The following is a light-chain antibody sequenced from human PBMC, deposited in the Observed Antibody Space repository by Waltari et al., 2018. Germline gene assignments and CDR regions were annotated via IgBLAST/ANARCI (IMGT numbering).Light chain of an antibody. J-gene: IGKJ1*01. CDR3: QHHFRLPAT. Sequence: LKQSPGTWSLSAGERATISCRASQSISRYLAWYQQKPGQAPRLLIYGASTRATGIPDRFSGSGSGTDFSLTISGLEPEDSAVYYCQHHFRLPATFGQGTKVEIK. CDR2: GAS. CDR1: QSISRY. V-gene: IGKV3-20*01.